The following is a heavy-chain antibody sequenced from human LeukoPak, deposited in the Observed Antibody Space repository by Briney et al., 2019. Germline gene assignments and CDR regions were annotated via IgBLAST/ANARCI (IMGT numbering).Heavy chain of an antibody. Sequence: SVKVSCKASGGTFSSYAISWVRQAPGQGLEWMGRIIPILGIANYAQKFQGRVTITADKSTSTAYMELSSLRSEDTAVYYCARGPGMKQWLVVYFQHWGQGTLVTVSS. D-gene: IGHD6-19*01. CDR1: GGTFSSYA. CDR3: ARGPGMKQWLVVYFQH. V-gene: IGHV1-69*04. J-gene: IGHJ1*01. CDR2: IIPILGIA.